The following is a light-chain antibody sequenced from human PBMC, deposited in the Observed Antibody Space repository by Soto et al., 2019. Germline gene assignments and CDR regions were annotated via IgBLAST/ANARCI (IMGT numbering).Light chain of an antibody. Sequence: ELVLPQSPGTLSLSPGARAPLSGRASQSVSNNYLAWYQQKPGQPPRLLIYGASNRATGIPDRFSGSGSGTDFTLTISRLEPEDFAVYYRQQYGSSGTFGQGTKVDIK. V-gene: IGKV3-20*01. CDR1: QSVSNNY. CDR3: QQYGSSGT. CDR2: GAS. J-gene: IGKJ1*01.